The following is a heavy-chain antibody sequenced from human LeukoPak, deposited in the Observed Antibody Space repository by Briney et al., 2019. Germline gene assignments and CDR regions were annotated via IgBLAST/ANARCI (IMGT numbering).Heavy chain of an antibody. V-gene: IGHV4-38-2*01. Sequence: SETLSLTCAVSGYSISSGYYWGWIRQPPGKGLEWIGSIYHSGSTYYTPSLKSRVTISVDTSKNQFSLKLSSVTAADTAVYYCARSPLLRFLEWLPYFDYWGQGTLVTVSS. J-gene: IGHJ4*02. CDR3: ARSPLLRFLEWLPYFDY. CDR2: IYHSGST. CDR1: GYSISSGYY. D-gene: IGHD3-3*01.